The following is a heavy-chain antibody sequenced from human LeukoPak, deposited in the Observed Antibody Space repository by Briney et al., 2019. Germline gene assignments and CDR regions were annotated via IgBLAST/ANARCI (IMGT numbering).Heavy chain of an antibody. V-gene: IGHV1-2*02. CDR3: ARHPNLDY. CDR1: GYTFTDYY. J-gene: IGHJ4*02. Sequence: ASVKVSCKASGYTFTDYYIHWVRQAPGQGLEWIGWINPNSGGTSYAQKFQDRVTLTRDTSIRTAYMELSRLTSDDTAVYYCARHPNLDYWGQGTLVFVSS. CDR2: INPNSGGT.